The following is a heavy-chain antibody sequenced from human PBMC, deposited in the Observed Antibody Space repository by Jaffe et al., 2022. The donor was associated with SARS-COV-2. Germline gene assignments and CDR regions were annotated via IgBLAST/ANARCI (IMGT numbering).Heavy chain of an antibody. CDR1: GYTFTSYD. V-gene: IGHV1-8*01. CDR3: ARRTSPSDYYYYYYGMDV. CDR2: MNPNSGNT. J-gene: IGHJ6*02. Sequence: QVQLVQSGAEVKKPGASVKVSCKASGYTFTSYDINWVRQATGQGLEWMGWMNPNSGNTGYAQKFQGRVTMTRNTSISTAYMELSSLRSEDTAVYYCARRTSPSDYYYYYYGMDVWGQGTTVTVSS. D-gene: IGHD2-2*01.